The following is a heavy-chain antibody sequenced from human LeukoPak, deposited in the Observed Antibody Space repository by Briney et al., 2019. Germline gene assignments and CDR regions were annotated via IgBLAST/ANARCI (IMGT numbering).Heavy chain of an antibody. V-gene: IGHV1-69*05. CDR3: ARVKSLVGADDDY. CDR2: IIPIFGTA. J-gene: IGHJ4*02. D-gene: IGHD1-26*01. Sequence: GSSVKVSCKASGGTFSSYAISWVRQAPGQGLYWMGGIIPIFGTANYAQKFQGRVTMTRDMSTSTVYMELSSLRSEDTAVYYCARVKSLVGADDDYWGQGTLVTVSS. CDR1: GGTFSSYA.